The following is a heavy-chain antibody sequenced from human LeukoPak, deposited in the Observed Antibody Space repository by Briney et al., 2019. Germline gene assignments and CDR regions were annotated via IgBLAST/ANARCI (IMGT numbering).Heavy chain of an antibody. CDR1: GYTFTSYG. J-gene: IGHJ6*02. CDR2: ISAYNGNT. V-gene: IGHV1-18*01. D-gene: IGHD6-6*01. Sequence: GASVKVSCKASGYTFTSYGISWVRQAPGQGLEWMGWISAYNGNTNYAQKFQGRVTMTRNTSISTAYMELSSLRSEDTAVYYCARSQAALDVWGQGTTVTVSS. CDR3: ARSQAALDV.